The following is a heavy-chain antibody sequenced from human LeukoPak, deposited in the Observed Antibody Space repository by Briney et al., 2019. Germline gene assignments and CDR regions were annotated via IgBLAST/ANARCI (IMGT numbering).Heavy chain of an antibody. CDR1: GGSISSYY. CDR2: IYYSGST. J-gene: IGHJ4*02. CDR3: ASIAVAAPKTYYFDY. D-gene: IGHD6-19*01. Sequence: SETLSLTCTVSGGSISSYYWSWIRQPPGKGLEWIGYIYYSGSTNYNPSLKSRVTISVDTSKNQFSLKLSSVTAADTAVYYCASIAVAAPKTYYFDYWGQGTLVTVSS. V-gene: IGHV4-59*01.